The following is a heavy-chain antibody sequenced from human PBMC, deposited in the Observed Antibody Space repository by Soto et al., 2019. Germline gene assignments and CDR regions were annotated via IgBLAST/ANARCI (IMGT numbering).Heavy chain of an antibody. CDR3: ASSTIFGMIIKYFFDY. CDR2: ISSSSSYI. J-gene: IGHJ4*02. V-gene: IGHV3-21*01. CDR1: GFTFSTYG. D-gene: IGHD3-3*01. Sequence: EVQLVESGGGLVKPGGSLRLSCAASGFTFSTYGMNWVRQAPGKGLEWVSSISSSSSYIYYADSVKGRFTISRDNAKNSLYLQMNSLRAEDTAVYYCASSTIFGMIIKYFFDYWGQGTLVTVSS.